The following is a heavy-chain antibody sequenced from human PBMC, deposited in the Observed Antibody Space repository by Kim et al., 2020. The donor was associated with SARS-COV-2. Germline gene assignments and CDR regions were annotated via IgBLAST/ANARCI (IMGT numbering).Heavy chain of an antibody. V-gene: IGHV3-23*01. Sequence: GGSLRLSCAASGSSFNNYNTDWVRQAPGKGLEWVSTIFTSDGNSYYADSVRGRFTISRDNSNSMVYLQMNALRADDTAVYYCVRQGLDVWGQGTTVSVSS. CDR1: GSSFNNYN. CDR3: VRQGLDV. J-gene: IGHJ6*02. CDR2: IFTSDGNS.